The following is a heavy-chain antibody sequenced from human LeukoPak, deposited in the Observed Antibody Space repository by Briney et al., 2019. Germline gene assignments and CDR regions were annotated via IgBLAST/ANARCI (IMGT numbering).Heavy chain of an antibody. CDR2: IYYSGST. V-gene: IGHV4-59*12. Sequence: SETLSLTCTVSGGSISSYYWSWIRQPPGKGLEWIGYIYYSGSTNYNPSLKSRVTISVDTSKNQFSLKLSSVTAADTAVYYCARDLAYRDYGSGSYHYYFDYWGQGTLVTVSS. CDR3: ARDLAYRDYGSGSYHYYFDY. J-gene: IGHJ4*02. D-gene: IGHD3-10*01. CDR1: GGSISSYY.